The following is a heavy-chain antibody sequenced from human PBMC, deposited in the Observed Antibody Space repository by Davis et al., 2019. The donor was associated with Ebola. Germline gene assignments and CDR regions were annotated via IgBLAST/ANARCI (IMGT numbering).Heavy chain of an antibody. CDR1: GFTFSGSA. J-gene: IGHJ4*02. V-gene: IGHV3-73*01. Sequence: PGGSLRLSCAASGFTFSGSAMHWVRQASRKGLEWVGRIRSKANSYATAYAASVKGRFTISRDDSKNTAYLQMNSLKTEDTAVYYCTTKPLLWFGNFDYWGQGTLVTVSS. CDR3: TTKPLLWFGNFDY. D-gene: IGHD3-10*01. CDR2: IRSKANSYAT.